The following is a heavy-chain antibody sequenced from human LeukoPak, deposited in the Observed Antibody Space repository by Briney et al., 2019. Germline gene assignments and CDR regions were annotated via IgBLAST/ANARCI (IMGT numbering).Heavy chain of an antibody. Sequence: GGSLRLSCAASGFTFSSYGMHWVRQAPGKGLEWVAFIRYDGSNKYYADSVKGRFTISRDNSKNTLYLQMNSLRAEDTAVYYCAKIRSVLRYFDWLDYWGQGTLVTVSS. V-gene: IGHV3-30*02. D-gene: IGHD3-9*01. CDR2: IRYDGSNK. J-gene: IGHJ4*02. CDR3: AKIRSVLRYFDWLDY. CDR1: GFTFSSYG.